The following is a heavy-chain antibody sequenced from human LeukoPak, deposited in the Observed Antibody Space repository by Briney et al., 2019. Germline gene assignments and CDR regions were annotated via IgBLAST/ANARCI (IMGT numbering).Heavy chain of an antibody. Sequence: SETLSFTCAVYGGSFSGYYWTWIRQSPGKGLELIGEINPSGSTYYNPPLKSRLTISRDTSKNQFSLRLSSVTAADTAVYYCARGRQEISMILVVMTGVSYYLDVWGKGTTVTVS. V-gene: IGHV4-34*01. CDR2: INPSGST. CDR1: GGSFSGYY. CDR3: ARGRQEISMILVVMTGVSYYLDV. D-gene: IGHD3-22*01. J-gene: IGHJ6*03.